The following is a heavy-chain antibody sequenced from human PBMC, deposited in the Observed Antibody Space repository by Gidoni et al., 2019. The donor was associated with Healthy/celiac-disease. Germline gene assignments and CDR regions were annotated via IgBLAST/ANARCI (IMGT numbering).Heavy chain of an antibody. Sequence: QVQLQEAGPGLVQPSETLSLTCTVPGGSISSDYWSWIRPPAGKGLELIGRIYTSGSTNSNPSLKSRVTMSVDTSKNQFSLKLSSVTAADTALYYCARDSPLYTYYYDSSGYLHWSQGTLVTVSS. CDR1: GGSISSDY. J-gene: IGHJ4*02. V-gene: IGHV4-4*07. CDR2: IYTSGST. D-gene: IGHD3-22*01. CDR3: ARDSPLYTYYYDSSGYLH.